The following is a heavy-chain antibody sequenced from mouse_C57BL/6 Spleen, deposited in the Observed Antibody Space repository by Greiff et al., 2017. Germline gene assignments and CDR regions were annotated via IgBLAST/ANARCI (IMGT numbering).Heavy chain of an antibody. CDR1: GYTFTSYW. V-gene: IGHV1-69*01. Sequence: QVQLQQPGAELVMPGASVKLSCKASGYTFTSYWMPWVTQSPGQGLEWIGEIDPSDSSTNYNQKFKGKSTLTVDKSSSTAYMQLNSQTSEDSAIYYYARRIYYGKYWYFDVWGTGTTVTVSS. CDR2: IDPSDSST. J-gene: IGHJ1*03. CDR3: ARRIYYGKYWYFDV. D-gene: IGHD2-1*01.